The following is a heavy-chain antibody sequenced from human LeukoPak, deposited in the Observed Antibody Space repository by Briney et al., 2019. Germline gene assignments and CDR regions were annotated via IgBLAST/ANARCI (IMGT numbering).Heavy chain of an antibody. CDR2: ISGSGSRI. D-gene: IGHD7-27*01. V-gene: IGHV3-48*03. Sequence: EGSLRLSCAASGFTFSSYEMNWVRQAPGKGLEWVSYISGSGSRIFYADSVKGRFTISRNNAKNSLSLQMHSLRVEDTAVYYCAREYPDNGDGWGYWGQGTLVTVSS. J-gene: IGHJ4*02. CDR1: GFTFSSYE. CDR3: AREYPDNGDGWGY.